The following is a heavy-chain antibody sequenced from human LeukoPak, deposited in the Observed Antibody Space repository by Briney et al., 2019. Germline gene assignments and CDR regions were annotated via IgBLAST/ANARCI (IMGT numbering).Heavy chain of an antibody. CDR2: INPSGGST. Sequence: GASVKVSCKASGYTFTSYYMHWVRQAPGQGLEWMGIINPSGGSTSYAQKFQGRVTMTRDMSTSTVYMELSSLRSEDTAVYYCARAEGYCSGGSCYPLFYWGQGTLVTVSS. CDR3: ARAEGYCSGGSCYPLFY. CDR1: GYTFTSYY. V-gene: IGHV1-46*01. J-gene: IGHJ4*02. D-gene: IGHD2-15*01.